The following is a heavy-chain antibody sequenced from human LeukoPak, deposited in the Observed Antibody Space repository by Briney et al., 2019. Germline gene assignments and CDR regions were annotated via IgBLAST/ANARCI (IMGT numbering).Heavy chain of an antibody. J-gene: IGHJ4*02. Sequence: GGSLRLSCAASGFTFSDYYMSWIRQAPGKGLEWVSYISSSGSTIYYVDSVKGRFTISRDNAKNSLYLQMNSLRAEDTAVYYCAREEATTSDYFDYWGQGTLVTVSS. CDR1: GFTFSDYY. CDR2: ISSSGSTI. CDR3: AREEATTSDYFDY. D-gene: IGHD5-12*01. V-gene: IGHV3-11*04.